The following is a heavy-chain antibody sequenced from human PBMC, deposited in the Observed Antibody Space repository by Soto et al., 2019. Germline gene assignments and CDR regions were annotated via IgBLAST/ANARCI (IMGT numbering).Heavy chain of an antibody. J-gene: IGHJ4*02. D-gene: IGHD3-22*01. CDR1: GLTFSRYG. CDR3: VKDTYYYDSSGYYVFDY. V-gene: IGHV3-30*18. Sequence: QEQLVESGGGVVQPGRSLRLSCAASGLTFSRYGMHWVRQAPGKGLEWAAHISHDGSNKHYAESVKGRFTISRDSSKNTLYLQMNSLSAEDTAVYYCVKDTYYYDSSGYYVFDYWGQGTLVAVSS. CDR2: ISHDGSNK.